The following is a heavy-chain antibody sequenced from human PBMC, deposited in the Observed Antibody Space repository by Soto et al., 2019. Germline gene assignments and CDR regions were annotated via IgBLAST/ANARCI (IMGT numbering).Heavy chain of an antibody. V-gene: IGHV3-23*01. CDR3: ARWSYRDY. CDR1: GFSFGSYA. CDR2: ISGSDGKT. J-gene: IGHJ4*02. Sequence: LRLSCAASGFSFGSYALSWVRQAPGKGLEWVSTISGSDGKTFYADSVKGRFSISRDTSQDTLYLQMNSLRADDTAIYYCARWSYRDYWGQGTRVTVSS. D-gene: IGHD3-10*01.